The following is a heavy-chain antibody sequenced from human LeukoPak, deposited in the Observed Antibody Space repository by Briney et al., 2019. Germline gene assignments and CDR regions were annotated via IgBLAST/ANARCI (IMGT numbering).Heavy chain of an antibody. V-gene: IGHV3-48*04. D-gene: IGHD1-26*01. CDR2: ISSSGSTI. J-gene: IGHJ4*02. CDR3: AREWELPFDY. CDR1: GFTFSNHG. Sequence: GGTLRLSCAASGFTFSNHGMNWVRQAPGKGLEWVSYISSSGSTIYYADSVKGRFTISRDNAKNSLYLQMNSLRAEDTAVYYCAREWELPFDYWGQGTLVTVSS.